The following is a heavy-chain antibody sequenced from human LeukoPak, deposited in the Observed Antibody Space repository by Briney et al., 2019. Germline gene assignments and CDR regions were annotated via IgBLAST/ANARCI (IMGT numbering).Heavy chain of an antibody. D-gene: IGHD2-21*02. CDR3: ARGVVVTLWSHNWFDP. V-gene: IGHV4-39*07. J-gene: IGHJ5*02. Sequence: PSETLSLTCTISGGSIRSSSYYWGWIRQPPGKGLERIGSIYYSGSTYYNPSLKSRVTISVDTSKNQFSLKLSSVTAADTAVYYCARGVVVTLWSHNWFDPWGQGTLVTVSS. CDR2: IYYSGST. CDR1: GGSIRSSSYY.